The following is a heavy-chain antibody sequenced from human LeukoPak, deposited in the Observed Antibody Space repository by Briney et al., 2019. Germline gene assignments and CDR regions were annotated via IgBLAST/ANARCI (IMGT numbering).Heavy chain of an antibody. J-gene: IGHJ4*02. Sequence: GGSLRLSCAASGFTFSSYSMNWVRQAPGKGLEWVSYISSSSSTIYYADSVKGRFTISRDNAKNSLYLQMNSLRAEDTAVYYCAGDGSDSSSWSGDFDYWGQGTLVTVSS. V-gene: IGHV3-48*04. CDR1: GFTFSSYS. CDR3: AGDGSDSSSWSGDFDY. CDR2: ISSSSSTI. D-gene: IGHD6-13*01.